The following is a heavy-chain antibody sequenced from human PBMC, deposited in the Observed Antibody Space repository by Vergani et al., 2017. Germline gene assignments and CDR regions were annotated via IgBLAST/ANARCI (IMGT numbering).Heavy chain of an antibody. CDR3: TTLSPNWAHW. CDR1: GFTFNNAW. D-gene: IGHD7-27*01. CDR2: IKSKTDGGTI. V-gene: IGHV3-15*01. J-gene: IGHJ4*02. Sequence: EVQLVESGGGLVKPGGSLRLSCAASGFTFNNAWMSWVRQAPGKGLEWVGRIKSKTDGGTIDYAASVKGRFTISRDDSTNMLYLHMNSLKTEDTAVYYCTTLSPNWAHWWGQGTLVNVSS.